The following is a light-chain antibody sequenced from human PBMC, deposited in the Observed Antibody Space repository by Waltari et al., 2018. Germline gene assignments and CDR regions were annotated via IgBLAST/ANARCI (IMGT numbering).Light chain of an antibody. CDR1: SSDVGAYNY. Sequence: QSALTQPASVSGSPGQSITISCTGTSSDVGAYNYGSWYQQHPGRAPKLMIYEVSKRPSGVSNRFSGSKSGNTASLTISGLQAEDEADYYCNSYTSSSTLVFGGGTKLTVL. CDR2: EVS. V-gene: IGLV2-14*01. CDR3: NSYTSSSTLV. J-gene: IGLJ2*01.